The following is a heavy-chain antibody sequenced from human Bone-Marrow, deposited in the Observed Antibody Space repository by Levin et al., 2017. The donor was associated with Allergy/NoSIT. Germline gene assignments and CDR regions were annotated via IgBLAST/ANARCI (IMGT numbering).Heavy chain of an antibody. CDR2: IYWNSGNM. J-gene: IGHJ6*02. D-gene: IGHD1-26*01. CDR1: GFRLDDYA. Sequence: QSGGSLRLSCAASGFRLDDYAMHWVRQAPGKGLEWVSGIYWNSGNMGYADSVKGRFTISRDTAKNSLYLQMNSLRPEDTALYFCAKMQYSNQFYYGMDVWGQGTTVTVSS. V-gene: IGHV3-9*01. CDR3: AKMQYSNQFYYGMDV.